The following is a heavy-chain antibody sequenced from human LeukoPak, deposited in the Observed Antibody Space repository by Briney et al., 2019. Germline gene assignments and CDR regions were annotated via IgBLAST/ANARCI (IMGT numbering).Heavy chain of an antibody. CDR3: ARVVDYYGSGSCIDY. J-gene: IGHJ4*02. CDR2: IYYSGST. Sequence: SETLSLTCTVSGGSISSGGYYWSWIRQHPGKGLEWIGYIYYSGSTYYNPSLKSRVTISVDTSKNQFSLKLSSVTAADTAVYYCARVVDYYGSGSCIDYWGQGTLVTVSS. D-gene: IGHD3-10*01. V-gene: IGHV4-31*03. CDR1: GGSISSGGYY.